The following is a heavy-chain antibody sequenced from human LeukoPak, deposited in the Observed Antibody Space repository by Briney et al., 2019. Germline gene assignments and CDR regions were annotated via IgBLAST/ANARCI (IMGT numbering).Heavy chain of an antibody. CDR2: ISSSGSTI. CDR1: GFTFSVYY. D-gene: IGHD3-22*01. J-gene: IGHJ4*02. V-gene: IGHV3-11*01. CDR3: ARVQYYYDSSGYYPLRY. Sequence: GGSLRLSCAVSGFTFSVYYMSWIRQAPGKGLEWVSYISSSGSTIYYADSVKGRFTISKDNAKNSLYLQMNSLRAEDTAVYYCARVQYYYDSSGYYPLRYWGQGTLVTVSS.